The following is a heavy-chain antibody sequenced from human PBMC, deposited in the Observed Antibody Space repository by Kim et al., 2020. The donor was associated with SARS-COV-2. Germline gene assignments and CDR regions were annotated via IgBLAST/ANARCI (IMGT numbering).Heavy chain of an antibody. V-gene: IGHV3-33*01. CDR3: ARAEGVRIDY. CDR2: IWSDGINK. D-gene: IGHD2-8*01. CDR1: GFTFSNFG. J-gene: IGHJ4*02. Sequence: GGSLRLSCAASGFTFSNFGIHWARQAPGKGLEWVTVIWSDGINKFYADSVKGRFTISRDNSKNTVFLQMNGLGVDDTAVYHCARAEGVRIDYWGQGTLVTVSS.